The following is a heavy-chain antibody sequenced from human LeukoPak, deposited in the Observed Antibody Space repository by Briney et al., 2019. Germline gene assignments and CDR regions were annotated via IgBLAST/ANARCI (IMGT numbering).Heavy chain of an antibody. CDR1: GYTFTSYG. CDR2: ISAYNGNT. CDR3: ARLFSVGYDSSAPLAFDI. Sequence: ASVKVSCEASGYTFTSYGISWVRQAPGQGLEWMGGISAYNGNTNYAQKLQGRVTMTTDTSTSTAYMELKSLRSDDTAVYYCARLFSVGYDSSAPLAFDIWGQGTMVTVSS. V-gene: IGHV1-18*01. D-gene: IGHD3-22*01. J-gene: IGHJ3*02.